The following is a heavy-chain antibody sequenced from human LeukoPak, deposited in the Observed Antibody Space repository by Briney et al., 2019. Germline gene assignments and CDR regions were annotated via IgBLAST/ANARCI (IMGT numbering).Heavy chain of an antibody. CDR2: INSSSSTI. CDR1: GFTFSNHA. J-gene: IGHJ4*02. Sequence: GGSLRLSCAASGFTFSNHAMSWVRQAPGKGLEWVSYINSSSSTIYYADSVKGRFTISRDNAKNSLYLQMNSLRAEDTAVYYCARSSRELGGYAPWELMPPFDYWGQGTLVTVSS. V-gene: IGHV3-48*01. CDR3: ARSSRELGGYAPWELMPPFDY. D-gene: IGHD1-7*01.